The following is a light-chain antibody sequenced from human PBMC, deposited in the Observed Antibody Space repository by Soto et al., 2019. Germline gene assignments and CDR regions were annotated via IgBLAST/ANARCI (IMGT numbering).Light chain of an antibody. CDR1: SSDIGAYDY. Sequence: SVLTQPACLSGSPGQAITISCTGTSSDIGAYDYVSWFQQHPGKAPKLMISEVNNRPSGVSNRFSGSKSGNTAYLTISGLQVEDEAEYFCFSFTTAITHVSGTGTKVTVL. J-gene: IGLJ1*01. CDR3: FSFTTAITHV. V-gene: IGLV2-14*01. CDR2: EVN.